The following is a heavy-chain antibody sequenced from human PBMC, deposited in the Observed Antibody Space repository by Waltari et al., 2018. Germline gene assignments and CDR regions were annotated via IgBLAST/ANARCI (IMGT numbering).Heavy chain of an antibody. CDR3: AKAQRWLQLGLDY. Sequence: QVQLVKSGGGVVQPGRSLRLSCAASGFTFSSYGLPWVRQAPGKGLEWVAVIWYDGSNKYYADSVKGRFTISRDNSKNTLYLQMNSLRAEDTAVYYCAKAQRWLQLGLDYWGQGTLVTVSS. CDR1: GFTFSSYG. CDR2: IWYDGSNK. J-gene: IGHJ4*02. V-gene: IGHV3-33*06. D-gene: IGHD5-12*01.